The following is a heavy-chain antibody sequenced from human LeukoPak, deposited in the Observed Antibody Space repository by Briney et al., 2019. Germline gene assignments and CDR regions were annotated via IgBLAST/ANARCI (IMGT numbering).Heavy chain of an antibody. Sequence: SETLSLTCTVSGGSVSSGSYYWSWIRQPPGKGLEWIGYIYYSGSTNYNPSLKSRVTISVDTSKNQFSLKLSSVTAADTAVYYCAGVKYYYGSGSWYYFDYWGQGTLVTVSS. CDR2: IYYSGST. J-gene: IGHJ4*02. D-gene: IGHD3-10*01. CDR1: GGSVSSGSYY. V-gene: IGHV4-61*01. CDR3: AGVKYYYGSGSWYYFDY.